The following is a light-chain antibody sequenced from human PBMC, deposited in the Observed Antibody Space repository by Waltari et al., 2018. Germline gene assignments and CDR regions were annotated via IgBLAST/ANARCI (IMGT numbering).Light chain of an antibody. J-gene: IGLJ1*01. CDR1: SRDVGGYNY. V-gene: IGLV2-14*03. Sequence: QSALTQPASVSGSPGQSITISCTGTSRDVGGYNYPSWYQQHPGKPPKVVIFDVSYRPSGVSNRFSASKSGNTASLTISGLQAEDEADYYCTSYTSSHGLVFGTGTKVTV. CDR3: TSYTSSHGLV. CDR2: DVS.